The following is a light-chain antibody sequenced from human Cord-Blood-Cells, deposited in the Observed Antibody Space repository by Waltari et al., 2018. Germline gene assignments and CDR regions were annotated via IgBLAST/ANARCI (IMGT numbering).Light chain of an antibody. CDR2: GNS. V-gene: IGLV1-40*01. CDR3: QSYDSSLSGWV. J-gene: IGLJ3*02. Sequence: HSVLTPPPSVSGAPGQRVTISCTGSSSHIGAGSDVHWYQQLPGTATKLLIYGNSNRPSGVPDQFSGSKSGTSASLAITGLQAEDEADYYCQSYDSSLSGWVFGGGTKLTVL. CDR1: SSHIGAGSD.